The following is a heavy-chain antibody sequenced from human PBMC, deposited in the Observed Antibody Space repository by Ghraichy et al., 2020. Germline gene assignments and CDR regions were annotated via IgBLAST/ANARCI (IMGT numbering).Heavy chain of an antibody. Sequence: SETLSLTCTVSGGSISSSSYYWGWIRQPPGKGLEWIGSIYYSGSTYYNPSLKSRVTISVDTSKNQFSLKLSSVTAADTAVYYCARRIKVSENSSGYSYWGQGTLVTVSS. V-gene: IGHV4-39*01. CDR2: IYYSGST. J-gene: IGHJ4*02. CDR1: GGSISSSSYY. D-gene: IGHD3-22*01. CDR3: ARRIKVSENSSGYSY.